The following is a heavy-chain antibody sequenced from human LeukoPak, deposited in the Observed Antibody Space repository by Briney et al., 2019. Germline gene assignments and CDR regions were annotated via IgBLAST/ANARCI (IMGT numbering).Heavy chain of an antibody. CDR2: IYSGGST. V-gene: IGHV3-53*01. CDR3: ARDLDSGNYFFAY. J-gene: IGHJ4*02. D-gene: IGHD3-22*01. CDR1: GFTVSSNY. Sequence: PGGSLRLSCAASGFTVSSNYMSWVRQAPGKGLEWVSVIYSGGSTYYTDSVKGRFTISRDNSKNTLYLQMNSLRAEDTAVYYCARDLDSGNYFFAYWGQGTPVTVSS.